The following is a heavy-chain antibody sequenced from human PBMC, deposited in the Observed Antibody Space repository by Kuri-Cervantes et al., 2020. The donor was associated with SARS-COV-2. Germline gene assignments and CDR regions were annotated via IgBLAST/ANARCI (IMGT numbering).Heavy chain of an antibody. D-gene: IGHD3-10*01. CDR3: ARPRGRPGYYYYYGMDV. Sequence: GSLRLSCAVYGGSFSGYYWSWIRQPPGKGLEWIGEINHSGSTNYNPSLKSRVTISVDTSKNQFSLKLSSVTAADTAVYYCARPRGRPGYYYYYGMDVWGQGTTVTVSS. CDR2: INHSGST. V-gene: IGHV4-34*01. CDR1: GGSFSGYY. J-gene: IGHJ6*02.